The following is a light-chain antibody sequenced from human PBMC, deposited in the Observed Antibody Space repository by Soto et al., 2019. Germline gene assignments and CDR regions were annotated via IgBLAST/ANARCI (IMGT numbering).Light chain of an antibody. CDR3: QQYNNWPPWT. J-gene: IGKJ1*01. Sequence: IVISQSPATLAVCMGERASLSCRASQSVSSNLAWHQQKPGQAPRLLIYGASNRATGVPARFSGSGSGTEFTLTISSLQSEDFAVYYCQQYNNWPPWTFGQGTKVDIK. CDR1: QSVSSN. V-gene: IGKV3-15*01. CDR2: GAS.